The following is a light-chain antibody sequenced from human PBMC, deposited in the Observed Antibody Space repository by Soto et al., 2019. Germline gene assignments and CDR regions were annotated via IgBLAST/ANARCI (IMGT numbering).Light chain of an antibody. CDR1: QSISNY. Sequence: DIQMTQSPSSLSASVGDRVSITCRASQSISNYLNWYQQKPGKAPKVLIYAASSLQSGVPSRFSGSGGGTDFTLSISSVQPEDFATYFCQQSYMDPITFGQGTRLEIK. J-gene: IGKJ5*01. CDR2: AAS. V-gene: IGKV1-39*01. CDR3: QQSYMDPIT.